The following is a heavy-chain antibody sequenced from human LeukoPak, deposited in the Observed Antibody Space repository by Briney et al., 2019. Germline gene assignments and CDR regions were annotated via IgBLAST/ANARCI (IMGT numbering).Heavy chain of an antibody. CDR2: ISGSSRHK. Sequence: GGSLRLSCAASGFTFSSYWMHWVRQAPGKGLVWVSSISGSSRHKYYADSVKGRFTISRDNAKNSLNLQMNSLRAEDTAVYYCARTANFAAGYYIDYWGQGALVTVSS. CDR3: ARTANFAAGYYIDY. V-gene: IGHV3-21*01. D-gene: IGHD6-13*01. J-gene: IGHJ4*02. CDR1: GFTFSSYW.